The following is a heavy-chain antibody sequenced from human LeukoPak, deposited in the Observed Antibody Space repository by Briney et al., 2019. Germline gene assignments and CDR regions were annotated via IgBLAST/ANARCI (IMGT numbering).Heavy chain of an antibody. Sequence: PSETLSLTCAVYGGSFSGYYWSWIRQPPGKGLEWIGEINHSGSTNYNPSLKSRVTISVDTSKNQFSLKLSSVTAADTAVYYCARGRLGLGNWNYVPDYFDYWGQGTLVTVSS. CDR2: INHSGST. CDR3: ARGRLGLGNWNYVPDYFDY. CDR1: GGSFSGYY. D-gene: IGHD1-7*01. J-gene: IGHJ4*02. V-gene: IGHV4-34*01.